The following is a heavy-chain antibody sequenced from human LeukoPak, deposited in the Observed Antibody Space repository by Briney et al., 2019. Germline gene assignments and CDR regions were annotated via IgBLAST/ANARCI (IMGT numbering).Heavy chain of an antibody. J-gene: IGHJ4*02. CDR2: ISSSSSYI. V-gene: IGHV3-21*01. CDR1: GFTFSSYS. D-gene: IGHD3-10*01. Sequence: GGSLRLSCAASGFTFSSYSMNWVRQAPGKGLEWVSSISSSSSYIYYADSVKGRFTISRDNAKNSLYLQMNSLRAEDTAVYYCARVVIMVRGATTQYYFDYWAREPWSPSPQ. CDR3: ARVVIMVRGATTQYYFDY.